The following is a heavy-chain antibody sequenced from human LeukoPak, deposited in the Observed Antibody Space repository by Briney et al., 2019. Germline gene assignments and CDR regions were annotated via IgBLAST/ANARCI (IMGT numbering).Heavy chain of an antibody. CDR3: TRNPDGRNWFDP. D-gene: IGHD1-14*01. V-gene: IGHV3-74*01. J-gene: IGHJ5*02. Sequence: PGGSLRLSCAASGFTFSHHWMHWVRQAPGKGLVWVSHISSDESSTTYADSVKGRFTISRGNRKNTLYLQMNSLRVEDTAMYYCTRNPDGRNWFDPWGQGTLVTVSS. CDR1: GFTFSHHW. CDR2: ISSDESST.